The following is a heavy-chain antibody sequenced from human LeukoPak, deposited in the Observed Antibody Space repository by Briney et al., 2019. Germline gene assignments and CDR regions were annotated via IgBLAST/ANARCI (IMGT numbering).Heavy chain of an antibody. CDR2: ISLRGRT. J-gene: IGHJ4*02. CDR1: GGSITTTNF. Sequence: SGTLSLTCGVSGGSITTTNFWSWVRQPPGGGLEWIGEISLRGRTQYNPSLKSRVNISIDESKNHLYLSLASVTAADTAVYYCASLTLYYYDSSGYSSHTDYWGQGTLVTVSS. CDR3: ASLTLYYYDSSGYSSHTDY. D-gene: IGHD3-22*01. V-gene: IGHV4-4*02.